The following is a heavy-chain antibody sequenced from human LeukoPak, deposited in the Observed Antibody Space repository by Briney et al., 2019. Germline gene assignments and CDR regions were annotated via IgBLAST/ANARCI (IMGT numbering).Heavy chain of an antibody. Sequence: SETLSLTCTVSGGSISSSSYYWGWIRQPPGKGLEWMGSIYYSGSTYYNPSLKSRVTISVDTSKNQFSLKLSSVTAADTAVYYCARRTAVAGTSHWFDPWGQGTLVTVSS. CDR3: ARRTAVAGTSHWFDP. CDR1: GGSISSSSYY. D-gene: IGHD6-19*01. J-gene: IGHJ5*02. CDR2: IYYSGST. V-gene: IGHV4-39*01.